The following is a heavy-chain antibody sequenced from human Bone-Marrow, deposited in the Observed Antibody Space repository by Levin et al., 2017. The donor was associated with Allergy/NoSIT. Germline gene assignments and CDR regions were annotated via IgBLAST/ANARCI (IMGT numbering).Heavy chain of an antibody. J-gene: IGHJ6*03. CDR1: GYMFTSYG. V-gene: IGHV1-18*01. CDR2: ITTYNGNT. D-gene: IGHD3-3*01. CDR3: ARGNYDFWSGYNYYYYDYMDV. Sequence: VASVKVSCKASGYMFTSYGISWVRQAPGQGLEWMGWITTYNGNTTYAQNLQGRVTMTTDTSTSTAYMELRSLRSDDTAVYYCARGNYDFWSGYNYYYYDYMDVWGKGTTVTVSS.